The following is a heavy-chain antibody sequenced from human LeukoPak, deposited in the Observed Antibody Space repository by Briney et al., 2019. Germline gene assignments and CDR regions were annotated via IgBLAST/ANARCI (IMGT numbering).Heavy chain of an antibody. CDR1: GYTFTGYY. Sequence: ASVKVSCKASGYTFTGYYMHWVRQAPGQGLEWMGWINPNSGGTNYAQKFQGRVTMTRDTSISTVYMELTSLRSDDTAVYYCARSRGPGNGCDGWGQGTLVTVSS. D-gene: IGHD6-19*01. CDR3: ARSRGPGNGCDG. CDR2: INPNSGGT. J-gene: IGHJ4*02. V-gene: IGHV1-2*02.